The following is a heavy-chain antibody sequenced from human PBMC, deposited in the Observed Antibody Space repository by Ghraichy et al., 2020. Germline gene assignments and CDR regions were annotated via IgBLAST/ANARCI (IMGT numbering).Heavy chain of an antibody. CDR2: IYYSGST. CDR1: GGSISSYY. V-gene: IGHV4-59*08. Sequence: SETLSLTCTVSGGSISSYYWSWIRQPPGKGLEWIGYIYYSGSTNYNPSLKSRVTISVDTSKNQFSLKLSSVTAADTAVYYCARLVCLGYYGSGSYYNRGCYFDYWGQGTLVTVSS. CDR3: ARLVCLGYYGSGSYYNRGCYFDY. D-gene: IGHD3-10*01. J-gene: IGHJ4*02.